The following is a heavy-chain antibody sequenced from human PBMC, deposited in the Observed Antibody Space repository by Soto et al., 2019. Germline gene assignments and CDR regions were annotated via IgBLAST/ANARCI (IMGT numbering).Heavy chain of an antibody. CDR3: ARVGYYYDSSGSSDLDY. CDR1: GGSFSGYY. Sequence: QVQLQQWGAGLLKPSETLSLTCAVYGGSFSGYYWSWIRQPPGKGLEWIGEINHSGSTNYNPSLNSRVTISVDTSKNQFSLKLSSVTAADTAVYYCARVGYYYDSSGSSDLDYWGQGTLVTVSS. J-gene: IGHJ4*02. D-gene: IGHD3-22*01. V-gene: IGHV4-34*01. CDR2: INHSGST.